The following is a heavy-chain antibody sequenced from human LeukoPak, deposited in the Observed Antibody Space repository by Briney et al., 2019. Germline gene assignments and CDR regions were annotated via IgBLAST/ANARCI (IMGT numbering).Heavy chain of an antibody. Sequence: GGSLRLSCAASGFTFSSYAMHWVRQAPGKGLEWVAVISYDGSNKYYADSVKGRFTISRDKSKNTLFLQMNSLRAEGTAIYYCARDGSQRASPFDYWGQGTLVTVSS. CDR2: ISYDGSNK. CDR3: ARDGSQRASPFDY. J-gene: IGHJ4*02. D-gene: IGHD1-1*01. CDR1: GFTFSSYA. V-gene: IGHV3-30*04.